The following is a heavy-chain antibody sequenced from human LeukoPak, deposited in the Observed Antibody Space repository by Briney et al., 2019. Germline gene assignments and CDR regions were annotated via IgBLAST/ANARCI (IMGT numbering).Heavy chain of an antibody. Sequence: GGSLRLSCAASGFTVSSYAMNWVRQAPGKGLEWVATISTSGGSTYYADSVKGRFTISRDNSKNTLYLQMNSLRVEDTAVYYCSKWKAIVLVPAARSPIDYWGQGTLVTVSS. CDR2: ISTSGGST. CDR1: GFTVSSYA. D-gene: IGHD2-2*01. J-gene: IGHJ4*02. V-gene: IGHV3-23*01. CDR3: SKWKAIVLVPAARSPIDY.